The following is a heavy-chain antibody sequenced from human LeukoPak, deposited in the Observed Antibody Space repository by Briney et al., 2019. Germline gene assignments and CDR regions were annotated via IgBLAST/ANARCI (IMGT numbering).Heavy chain of an antibody. J-gene: IGHJ4*02. CDR2: ISGSGGST. Sequence: GGSLRLSCAASGFTFSSYAMSWVRQAPGKGLDWVSGISGSGGSTYYADSVKGRFTISRDNSKNTLYLQMNSLRAEDTAVYYCVKDSFLDPAGITMIVVFFYWGQGTLVTVSS. V-gene: IGHV3-23*01. CDR3: VKDSFLDPAGITMIVVFFY. D-gene: IGHD3-22*01. CDR1: GFTFSSYA.